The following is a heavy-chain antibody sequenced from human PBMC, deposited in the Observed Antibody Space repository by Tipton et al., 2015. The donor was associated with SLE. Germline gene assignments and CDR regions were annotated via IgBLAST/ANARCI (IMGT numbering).Heavy chain of an antibody. V-gene: IGHV4-39*02. CDR2: LSYSGST. CDR1: GASINSTNHY. D-gene: IGHD2-15*01. J-gene: IGHJ4*02. CDR3: ARGQGRTWSPALDY. Sequence: TLSLTCSVSGASINSTNHYWGWICQPPGKGLEWIGSLSYSGSTYYNPSLRSRVTISVDTSKNHFSLKLSSVTAADTAVYYCARGQGRTWSPALDYWGQGTLVTVSS.